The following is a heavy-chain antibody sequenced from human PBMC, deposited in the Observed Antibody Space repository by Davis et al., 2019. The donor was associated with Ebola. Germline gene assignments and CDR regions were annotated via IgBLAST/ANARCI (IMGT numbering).Heavy chain of an antibody. D-gene: IGHD4-17*01. Sequence: SETLSLTCTVSGGSISSYYWIWLRQHPGKGLEWIGYIYNSGKTYYNPSLKSRVTISLDTSKNQFSLKLSSVTAADTAVYYCAREGTTVTSGWFDPWGQGTLVTVS. CDR2: IYNSGKT. CDR3: AREGTTVTSGWFDP. CDR1: GGSISSYY. V-gene: IGHV4-59*01. J-gene: IGHJ5*02.